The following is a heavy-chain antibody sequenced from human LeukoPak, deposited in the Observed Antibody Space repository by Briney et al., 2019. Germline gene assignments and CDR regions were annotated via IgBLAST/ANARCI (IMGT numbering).Heavy chain of an antibody. J-gene: IGHJ6*03. CDR1: GFTFSSYW. V-gene: IGHV3-74*01. Sequence: PGGSLRLSCAASGFTFSSYWMHWVRQAPGKGLVWVSRINSDGSSTSYADSVKGRFTISRDNAKNTLYLQMTSLRAEDTAVYYCAGGGSSWFLDYYMDVWGKGTTVTVSS. CDR3: AGGGSSWFLDYYMDV. D-gene: IGHD6-13*01. CDR2: INSDGSST.